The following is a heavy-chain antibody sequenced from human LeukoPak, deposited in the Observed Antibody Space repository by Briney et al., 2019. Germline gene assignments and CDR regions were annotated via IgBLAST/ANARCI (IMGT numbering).Heavy chain of an antibody. CDR3: ATTVGFGELSTLFDY. V-gene: IGHV3-21*01. D-gene: IGHD3-10*01. J-gene: IGHJ4*02. CDR2: ISSSSSYI. Sequence: GGSLRLSCAASGFTFSSYSMNWVRQAPGKGLEWVSSISSSSSYIYYADSVKGRFTISRDNSKNTLYLQMNSLRAEDTAVYYCATTVGFGELSTLFDYWGQGTLVTVSS. CDR1: GFTFSSYS.